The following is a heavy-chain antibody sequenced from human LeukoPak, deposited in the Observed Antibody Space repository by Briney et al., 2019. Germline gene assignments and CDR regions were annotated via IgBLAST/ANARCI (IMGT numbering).Heavy chain of an antibody. CDR3: ARVPFYDAFDI. Sequence: GASVKVSCKASGYTLTSYAMHWVRQAPGQRLEWMGWINAGNGNTKYSQKFQGRVTITRDTSASTAYMELSSLRSEDTAVYYCARVPFYDAFDIWGQGTMVTVSS. J-gene: IGHJ3*02. V-gene: IGHV1-3*01. CDR2: INAGNGNT. D-gene: IGHD2/OR15-2a*01. CDR1: GYTLTSYA.